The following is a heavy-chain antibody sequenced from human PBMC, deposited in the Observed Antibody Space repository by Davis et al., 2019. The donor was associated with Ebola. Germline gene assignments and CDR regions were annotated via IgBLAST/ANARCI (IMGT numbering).Heavy chain of an antibody. Sequence: SETLSLTCTVSGGSMRSYYWSWIRQPPGKGLEWIGYIYYSGSTNYNPSLTRRVTISVDTSKNQFSLNLSSVTAADTAVYYCARLWGLQQHYWYFDVWGRGTLVTVSP. V-gene: IGHV4-59*08. CDR1: GGSMRSYY. CDR3: ARLWGLQQHYWYFDV. J-gene: IGHJ2*01. CDR2: IYYSGST. D-gene: IGHD1/OR15-1a*01.